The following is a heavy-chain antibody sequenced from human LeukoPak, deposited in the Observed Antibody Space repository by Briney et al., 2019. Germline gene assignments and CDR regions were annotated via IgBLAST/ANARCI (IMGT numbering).Heavy chain of an antibody. Sequence: GGSLRLSCAASGFTFSSYAMHWVRQAPGKGLEWVAFISYDGSNKYYADSVKRRFTISRDNSKNTLYLQMNSLRAEDTAVYYCARDLGSGLHHFDYWGQGTLVTVSS. CDR2: ISYDGSNK. CDR1: GFTFSSYA. CDR3: ARDLGSGLHHFDY. V-gene: IGHV3-30*04. J-gene: IGHJ4*02. D-gene: IGHD6-19*01.